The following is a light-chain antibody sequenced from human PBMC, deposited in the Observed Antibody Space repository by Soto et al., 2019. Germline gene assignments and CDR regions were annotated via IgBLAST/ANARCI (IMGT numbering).Light chain of an antibody. CDR1: QSVSSSY. V-gene: IGKV3-20*01. J-gene: IGKJ5*01. Sequence: EIVSTQSPCTLCLSPGERATLSCRASQSVSSSYLAWYQQKPGQATRLLIYGASSRATGIPDRFSGSGSGTDFTLTISRLEPEDFAVYYCQQYGRATRITFGQGTRLEI. CDR2: GAS. CDR3: QQYGRATRIT.